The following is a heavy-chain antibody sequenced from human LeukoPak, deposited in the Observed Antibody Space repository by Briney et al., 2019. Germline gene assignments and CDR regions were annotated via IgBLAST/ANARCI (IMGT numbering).Heavy chain of an antibody. CDR2: INHSGST. J-gene: IGHJ4*02. CDR3: ARGRRASSVSRPDY. V-gene: IGHV4-34*01. Sequence: PSETLSLTCAVYGGSFSGYYWSWIRQPPGKGLEWIGEINHSGSTNYNPPLKSRVTISVDTSKNQFSLKLSSVTAADTAVYYCARGRRASSVSRPDYWGQGTLVTVSS. CDR1: GGSFSGYY.